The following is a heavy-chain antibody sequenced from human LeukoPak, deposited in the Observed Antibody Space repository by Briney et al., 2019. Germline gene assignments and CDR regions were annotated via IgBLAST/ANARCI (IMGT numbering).Heavy chain of an antibody. Sequence: KSSETLSLTCTVSGGSIRSSDYYWGWIRQPPGKGLEWVGNIYYSGSTYYNPSLESRVTISVDTSMTQFSLRLTSVTAADTAVYFCARDIGIYPHVAFDIWGQGTLVTVSS. D-gene: IGHD2-15*01. CDR2: IYYSGST. V-gene: IGHV4-39*07. CDR1: GGSIRSSDYY. J-gene: IGHJ3*02. CDR3: ARDIGIYPHVAFDI.